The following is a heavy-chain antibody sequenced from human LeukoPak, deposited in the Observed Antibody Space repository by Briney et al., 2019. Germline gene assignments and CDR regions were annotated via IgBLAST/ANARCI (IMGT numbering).Heavy chain of an antibody. CDR2: IYPGDSDT. Sequence: GESLQISCKGSGYSFTSYWIGWVRQMPGKGLEWMGIIYPGDSDTRYSPSFQGQVTISADKSISTAYLQWSSLKASDTAMYYCARHDSSGYFSHDAFDIWGQGTMVTVSS. V-gene: IGHV5-51*01. J-gene: IGHJ3*02. CDR1: GYSFTSYW. D-gene: IGHD3-22*01. CDR3: ARHDSSGYFSHDAFDI.